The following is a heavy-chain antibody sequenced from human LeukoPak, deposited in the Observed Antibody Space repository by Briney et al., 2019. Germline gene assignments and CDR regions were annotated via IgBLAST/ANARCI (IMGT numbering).Heavy chain of an antibody. CDR2: INPSGGST. V-gene: IGHV1-46*01. Sequence: ASVKVSCKASGYTFTSYGISWVRQAPGQGLEWMGIINPSGGSTSYAQKFQGRVTMTRDTSTSTVYMELSSLRSEDTAVYYCARERVVPAAMAYYYYGMDVWGQGTTVTVSS. CDR3: ARERVVPAAMAYYYYGMDV. CDR1: GYTFTSYG. D-gene: IGHD2-2*01. J-gene: IGHJ6*02.